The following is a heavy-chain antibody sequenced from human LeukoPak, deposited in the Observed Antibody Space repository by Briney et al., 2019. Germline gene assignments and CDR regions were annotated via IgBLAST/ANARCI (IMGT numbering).Heavy chain of an antibody. CDR3: AREGISSSWGAYYYYYYYMDV. CDR1: GGSISSYY. J-gene: IGHJ6*03. CDR2: IYTSGST. V-gene: IGHV4-4*07. D-gene: IGHD6-13*01. Sequence: PSETLSLTCTVSGGSISSYYWSWIRQPAGKGLERIGRIYTSGSTNYNPSLKSRVTMSVDTSKNQFSLKLSSVTAADTAVYYCAREGISSSWGAYYYYYYYMDVWGKGTTVTVSS.